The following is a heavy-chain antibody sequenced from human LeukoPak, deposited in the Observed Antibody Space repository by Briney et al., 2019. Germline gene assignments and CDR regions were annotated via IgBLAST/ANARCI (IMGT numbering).Heavy chain of an antibody. D-gene: IGHD3-10*01. J-gene: IGHJ3*02. V-gene: IGHV3-9*01. CDR1: GFTFDDYA. CDR3: AKTGSGSYYNADAFDI. CDR2: ISWNSGSI. Sequence: PGGSLRLSCPASGFTFDDYAMHWVRQAPGKGLEWVSGISWNSGSIGYADSVKGRFTISRDNAKNSLYLQMNSLRAEDTALYYCAKTGSGSYYNADAFDIWGQGTMVTVSS.